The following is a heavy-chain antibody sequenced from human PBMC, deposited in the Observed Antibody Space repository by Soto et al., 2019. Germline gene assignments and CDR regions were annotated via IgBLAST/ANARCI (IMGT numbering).Heavy chain of an antibody. D-gene: IGHD5-18*01. J-gene: IGHJ4*02. CDR3: ARQAVTAMVFDY. Sequence: SETLSLTCTVSGGSISSSSYYWGWIRQPPGKGLEWIGSIYYSGSTYYNPSLKSRVTISVDTSKNQFSLKLSSVTAADTAVYYCARQAVTAMVFDYWGQGTLVTVSS. CDR2: IYYSGST. CDR1: GGSISSSSYY. V-gene: IGHV4-39*01.